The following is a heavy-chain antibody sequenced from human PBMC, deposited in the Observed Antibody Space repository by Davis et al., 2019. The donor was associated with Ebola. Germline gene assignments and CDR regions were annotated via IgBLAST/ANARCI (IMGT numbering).Heavy chain of an antibody. CDR3: AKQESLYGSSDY. Sequence: GESLKISCKGSGYSFTIYWIVWVRQMPGKGLECMGIIFPGDSDTRYSPSFQGQVTISADKSISTAYLQWSSLKASDTAMYYCAKQESLYGSSDYWGQGTLVTVSS. J-gene: IGHJ4*02. CDR2: IFPGDSDT. D-gene: IGHD3-22*01. CDR1: GYSFTIYW. V-gene: IGHV5-51*01.